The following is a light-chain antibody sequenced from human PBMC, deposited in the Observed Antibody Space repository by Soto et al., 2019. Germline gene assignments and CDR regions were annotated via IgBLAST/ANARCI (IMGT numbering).Light chain of an antibody. CDR3: QQYNNWLKT. V-gene: IGKV3-15*01. J-gene: IGKJ1*01. Sequence: EIGMTHSPATLSLSPGERATLSCRASQSVSSNLAWYQQKPGQAPRLLIYGASTRATGIPARFSGSGSGTEFTLTISSLQSEDFAVYYCQQYNNWLKTFGQGTKVDIK. CDR2: GAS. CDR1: QSVSSN.